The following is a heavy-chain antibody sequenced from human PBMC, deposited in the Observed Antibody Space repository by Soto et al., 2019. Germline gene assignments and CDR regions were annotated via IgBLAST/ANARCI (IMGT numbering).Heavy chain of an antibody. D-gene: IGHD2-15*01. CDR3: AGHGGYSY. CDR1: GFTVRTNG. CDR2: FTTGSSDT. J-gene: IGHJ4*02. V-gene: IGHV3-23*01. Sequence: EVQLLESGGGLVQAGGSLRLSCAATGFTVRTNGMNWVRQAPGQGLEWVASFTTGSSDTHYADCLKGRFAISRDNSKNTLYLQMNRLGVEDAALYYCAGHGGYSYLGQGALVTVSS.